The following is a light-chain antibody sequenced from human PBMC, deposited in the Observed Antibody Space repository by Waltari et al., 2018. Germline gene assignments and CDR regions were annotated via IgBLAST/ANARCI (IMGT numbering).Light chain of an antibody. CDR3: QSYDSRRSGYV. V-gene: IGLV1-40*01. J-gene: IGLJ1*01. Sequence: QYVLTQPPSVSGAPGQRVTISCTGSWSNLGAGFDVHWYQQIPGGAPKLLIYCNSNLSSGVPDRFAGSKSVTSASLAITGLQAEDEADYYCQSYDSRRSGYVFGTATTVTVL. CDR2: CNS. CDR1: WSNLGAGFD.